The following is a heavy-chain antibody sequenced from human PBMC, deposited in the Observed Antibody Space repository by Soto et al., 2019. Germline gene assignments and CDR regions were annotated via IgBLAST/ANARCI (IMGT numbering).Heavy chain of an antibody. V-gene: IGHV4-38-2*02. CDR2: IYPSVSS. CDR1: GFAISRGYY. D-gene: IGHD1-1*01. J-gene: IGHJ4*02. Sequence: SETLSLTCSVSGFAISRGYYWSWVRQPPGKGLEWIGSIYPSVSSYHNPSLATRLRLSIDTSRNQFTLNLTSVTAADTALYFCAREKVGTTFFDNWGQGIQVTVSS. CDR3: AREKVGTTFFDN.